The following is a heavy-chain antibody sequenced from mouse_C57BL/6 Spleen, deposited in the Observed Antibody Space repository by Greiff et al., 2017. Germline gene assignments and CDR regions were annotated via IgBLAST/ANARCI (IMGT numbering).Heavy chain of an antibody. J-gene: IGHJ4*01. CDR3: ARSPYGNSPYAMDY. V-gene: IGHV1-52*01. CDR1: GYTFTSYW. CDR2: IDPSDSET. D-gene: IGHD2-1*01. Sequence: VQLQQPGAELVRPGSSVKLSCKASGYTFTSYWMHWVKQRPRQGLEWIGNIDPSDSETHYNQKFKDKATLTVDKSSSTAYMQLSSLTSEDSAVYYCARSPYGNSPYAMDYWGQGTSVTVSS.